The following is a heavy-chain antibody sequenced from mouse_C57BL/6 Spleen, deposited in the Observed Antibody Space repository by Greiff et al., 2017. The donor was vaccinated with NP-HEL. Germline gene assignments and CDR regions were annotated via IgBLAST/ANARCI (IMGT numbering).Heavy chain of an antibody. CDR2: IDPSDSYT. D-gene: IGHD4-1*01. CDR1: GYTFTSYW. CDR3: ARPLGRIAWFAY. V-gene: IGHV1-50*01. J-gene: IGHJ3*01. Sequence: QVQLQQSGAELVKPGASVKLSCKASGYTFTSYWMQWVKQRPGQGLEWIGEIDPSDSYTNYNQKFKGKATLTVDTSSSTAYMQLSSLTSEDSAVYYCARPLGRIAWFAYWGQGTLVTVSA.